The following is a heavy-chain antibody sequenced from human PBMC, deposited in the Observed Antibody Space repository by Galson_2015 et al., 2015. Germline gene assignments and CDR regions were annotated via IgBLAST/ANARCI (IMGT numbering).Heavy chain of an antibody. CDR1: GYSFTSYW. Sequence: QSGAEVKKPGESLQISCKGSGYSFTSYWIGWVRQMPGKGLEWMGIIYPGDSDTRYSPSFQGQVTISADKSISTAYLQWSSLKASDTAMYYCARQGGMITFGGVIASSNWFDPWGQGTLVTVSS. D-gene: IGHD3-16*02. V-gene: IGHV5-51*01. CDR2: IYPGDSDT. J-gene: IGHJ5*02. CDR3: ARQGGMITFGGVIASSNWFDP.